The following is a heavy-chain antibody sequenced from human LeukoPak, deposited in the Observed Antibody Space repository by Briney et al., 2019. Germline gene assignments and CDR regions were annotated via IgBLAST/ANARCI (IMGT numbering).Heavy chain of an antibody. CDR3: AKDPLYSSFQNKLENWFDP. J-gene: IGHJ5*02. CDR2: ISGSGGST. CDR1: GFTFSSYA. V-gene: IGHV3-23*01. D-gene: IGHD6-6*01. Sequence: PGGSLRLSCAASGFTFSSYAMSWVRQAPGKGLEWVSAISGSGGSTYYADSVKGRFTISRDNSKNTLYLQMNSLRAEDTAVYYCAKDPLYSSFQNKLENWFDPWGQGTLVTVSS.